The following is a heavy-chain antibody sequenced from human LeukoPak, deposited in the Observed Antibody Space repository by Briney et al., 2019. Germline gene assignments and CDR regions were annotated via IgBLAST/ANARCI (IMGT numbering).Heavy chain of an antibody. Sequence: SETLSLTCAVYGGSFTGYYWSWIRQSPGKGLQWIAEVNHRGDTNYNPSVKGRVTISVDTSKNQFSPKVTSLTAADTAVYYCARGPTISETGYFDYWGQGTLVTVSS. V-gene: IGHV4-34*01. J-gene: IGHJ4*03. CDR1: GGSFTGYY. CDR3: ARGPTISETGYFDY. D-gene: IGHD1-1*01. CDR2: VNHRGDT.